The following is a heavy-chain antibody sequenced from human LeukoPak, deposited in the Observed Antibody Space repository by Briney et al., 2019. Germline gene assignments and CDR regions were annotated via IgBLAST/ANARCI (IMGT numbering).Heavy chain of an antibody. CDR1: GFTFSSYA. J-gene: IGHJ4*02. Sequence: PGGCLRLSCAASGFTFSSYAMSWVRQAPGKGLEWVSAISGSGGSTYYADSVKGRFTISRDNSKNTLYLQMNSLRAEDTAVYYCAKDINVLLWFGELQQFDYWGQGTLVTVSS. D-gene: IGHD3-10*01. CDR3: AKDINVLLWFGELQQFDY. V-gene: IGHV3-23*01. CDR2: ISGSGGST.